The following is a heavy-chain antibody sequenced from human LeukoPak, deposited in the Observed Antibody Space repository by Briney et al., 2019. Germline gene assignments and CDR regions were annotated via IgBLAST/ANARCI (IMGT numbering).Heavy chain of an antibody. CDR1: GGSISSSSYY. V-gene: IGHV4-39*07. CDR3: ARMGQVPAAMTNWFDP. Sequence: SETLSLTCTVSGGSISSSSYYWGWIRQPPGKGLEWIGSIYYSGSTYYNPSLKSRVTISVDTSKNQFSLKLSSVTAADTAVYYCARMGQVPAAMTNWFDPWGQGTLVTVSS. D-gene: IGHD2-2*01. J-gene: IGHJ5*02. CDR2: IYYSGST.